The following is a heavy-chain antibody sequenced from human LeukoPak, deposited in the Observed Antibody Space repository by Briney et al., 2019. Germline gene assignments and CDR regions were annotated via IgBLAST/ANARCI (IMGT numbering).Heavy chain of an antibody. CDR3: ARQRKTYSYGSGSYTSNLFDP. V-gene: IGHV5-51*01. D-gene: IGHD3-10*01. CDR2: IYPGDSDT. Sequence: GAPLQISCKGSGSIFTSYWIGWVRQLPGKGLEWMGMIYPGDSDTRYSPSFQGQVTISADKSISLSSLQWTSPKASDTAMYYCARQRKTYSYGSGSYTSNLFDPWGEGTLVTVSS. J-gene: IGHJ5*02. CDR1: GSIFTSYW.